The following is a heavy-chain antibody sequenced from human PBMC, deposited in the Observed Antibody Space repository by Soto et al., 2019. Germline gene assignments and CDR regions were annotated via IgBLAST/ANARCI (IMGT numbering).Heavy chain of an antibody. J-gene: IGHJ6*02. Sequence: SESLSLTCTVSVCSISSGGYYWSWIRQHPGKGLEWIGYIYYSGSTYYNPSLKSRVTISVDTSKNQFSLKLSSVTAADTAVYYCARFSLKIGMDVWGQGTTVTVSS. V-gene: IGHV4-31*03. CDR2: IYYSGST. CDR1: VCSISSGGYY. CDR3: ARFSLKIGMDV.